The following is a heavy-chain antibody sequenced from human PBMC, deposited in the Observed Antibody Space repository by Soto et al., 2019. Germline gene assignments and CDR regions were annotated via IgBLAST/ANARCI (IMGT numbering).Heavy chain of an antibody. CDR3: GRGGRITIFGVVMEFDY. D-gene: IGHD3-3*01. V-gene: IGHV4-59*01. CDR1: LRSIGSCS. Sequence: SLTLSRTCTVCLRSIGSCSWSWIRQPPGQGLEWKGYIYFRGRTTYNPSLQSRLTISLDTSKNQFSLQLSSVTVADTVVYYCGRGGRITIFGVVMEFDYWGQGTLVTVAS. CDR2: IYFRGRT. J-gene: IGHJ4*02.